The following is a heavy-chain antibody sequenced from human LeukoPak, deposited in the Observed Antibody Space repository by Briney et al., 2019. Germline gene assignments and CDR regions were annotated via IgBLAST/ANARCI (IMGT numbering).Heavy chain of an antibody. CDR3: ARVLVDGGDYDAFDI. J-gene: IGHJ3*02. CDR2: MNPNSGNT. D-gene: IGHD4-17*01. V-gene: IGHV1-8*01. Sequence: ASVTVSFKASGYTFTSYDINWVRQATGQGLEWMGWMNPNSGNTGYAQKFQGRVTMTRNTSISTAYMELSSLRSEDTAVYYCARVLVDGGDYDAFDIWGQGTMVTVSS. CDR1: GYTFTSYD.